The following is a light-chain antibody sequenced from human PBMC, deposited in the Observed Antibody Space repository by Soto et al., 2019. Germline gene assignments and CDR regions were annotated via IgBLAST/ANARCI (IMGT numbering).Light chain of an antibody. CDR2: WAT. CDR1: QSLLYSSNNKNY. CDR3: QQYYRPPLT. Sequence: DIVMTQSPDSLPVSLGERATINCKSSQSLLYSSNNKNYLAWYQQTPGQPPKLLIFWATTRESGVPDRFSSSGSGTDFTLTISSLQAEDVAVYYCQQYYRPPLTFGGGTKVDIK. V-gene: IGKV4-1*01. J-gene: IGKJ4*01.